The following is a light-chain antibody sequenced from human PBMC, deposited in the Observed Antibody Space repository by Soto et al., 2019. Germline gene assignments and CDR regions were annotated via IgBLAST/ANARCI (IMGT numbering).Light chain of an antibody. J-gene: IGKJ2*01. CDR1: QSVSSN. CDR2: GAS. CDR3: QQYNNWPRET. V-gene: IGKV3-15*01. Sequence: EIVMTQSPATLSVSPGERATLSCRASQSVSSNLAWYQQKPDQAPRLLIYGASTRATGIPARFSGSGSGTEFTLTISSLQSEDFAVYYCQQYNNWPRETFGQGTKLEIK.